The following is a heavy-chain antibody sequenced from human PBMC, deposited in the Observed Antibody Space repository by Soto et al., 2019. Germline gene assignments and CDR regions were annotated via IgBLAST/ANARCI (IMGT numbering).Heavy chain of an antibody. J-gene: IGHJ4*02. CDR1: GDTFTSHG. Sequence: GAPVKVCCKASGDTFTSHGIHWVRQAPGQSLEWLGWIHVVKGDTQYSQRFQARITITRDTSATTAYMELSSLRSEDTAVYYCARVYREQWLVPFDYRGQRTLVTVSS. CDR2: IHVVKGDT. CDR3: ARVYREQWLVPFDY. D-gene: IGHD6-19*01. V-gene: IGHV1-3*01.